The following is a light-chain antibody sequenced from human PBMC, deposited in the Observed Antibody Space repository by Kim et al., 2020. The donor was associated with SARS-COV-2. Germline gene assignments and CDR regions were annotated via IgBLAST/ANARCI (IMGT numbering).Light chain of an antibody. CDR2: EVS. Sequence: GESVTMSCTGTSSDVGGYNYVAWERQHPGKAPKLKSYEVSKRGSGVPDRFSGSKSGNTASLTVSGLQAEDEADYYCSSYAGSNNYVFGTGTKVTVL. J-gene: IGLJ1*01. CDR3: SSYAGSNNYV. CDR1: SSDVGGYNY. V-gene: IGLV2-8*01.